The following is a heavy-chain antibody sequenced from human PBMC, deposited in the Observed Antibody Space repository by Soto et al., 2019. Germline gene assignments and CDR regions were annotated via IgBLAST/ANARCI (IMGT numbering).Heavy chain of an antibody. V-gene: IGHV4-39*01. CDR1: GDSFASTRHY. CDR3: VRMHNRVIDR. D-gene: IGHD2-8*01. CDR2: VHSSGST. Sequence: QLQLQESGPGLVKPSETLSLTCTVSGDSFASTRHYWGWVRQVPGKGLEWIGGVHSSGSTYLTPSRNSRLNIYVDTSSKQFSLTMTSVAAAYTTMYYCVRMHNRVIDRWCPGILVTVSS. J-gene: IGHJ5*02.